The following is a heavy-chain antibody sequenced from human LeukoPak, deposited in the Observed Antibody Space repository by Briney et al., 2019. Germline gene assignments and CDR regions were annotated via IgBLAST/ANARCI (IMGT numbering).Heavy chain of an antibody. V-gene: IGHV4-34*01. J-gene: IGHJ5*02. Sequence: KPSETLSLTCAVYGGSFSGYYWSWIRQPPGKGLEWIGEINHSGSTNYNPSLKSRVTISVDTSKNQFSLKLSSVTAADTAVYCCARLQRAYCGGDCYLPRFDPWGQGTLVTVSS. CDR3: ARLQRAYCGGDCYLPRFDP. CDR1: GGSFSGYY. D-gene: IGHD2-21*02. CDR2: INHSGST.